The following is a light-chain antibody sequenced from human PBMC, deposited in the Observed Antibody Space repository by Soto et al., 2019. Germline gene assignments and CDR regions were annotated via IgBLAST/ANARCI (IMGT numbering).Light chain of an antibody. CDR2: GAS. J-gene: IGKJ5*01. V-gene: IGKV3-20*01. CDR3: QQYGNSPIT. CDR1: QSVSSSY. Sequence: EIVLTHSPGSLSLSPGEIATLSCSASQSVSSSYLAWYQQKPGQAPRLLIYGASSRATGIPDRFSGSGSGTDFTLTISRLEPEDFAVYYCQQYGNSPITFGQGTRLEIK.